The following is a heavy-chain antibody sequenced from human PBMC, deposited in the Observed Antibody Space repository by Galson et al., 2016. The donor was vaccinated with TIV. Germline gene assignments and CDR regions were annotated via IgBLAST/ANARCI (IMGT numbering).Heavy chain of an antibody. CDR3: AKVASPFFYDSSGPRNAFDI. J-gene: IGHJ3*02. CDR1: GFIFSISD. Sequence: SLRLSCAASGFIFSISDMHWVRQAPGKGLEWVAVVSHDGTNKDYADSVKGRFTISRDNSKRTLYLEMNSLRVEDTAVYYCAKVASPFFYDSSGPRNAFDIWGQGTVVTVSS. D-gene: IGHD3-22*01. V-gene: IGHV3-30*18. CDR2: VSHDGTNK.